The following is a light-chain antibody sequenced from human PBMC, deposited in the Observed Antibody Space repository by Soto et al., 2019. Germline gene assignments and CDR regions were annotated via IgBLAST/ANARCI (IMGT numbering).Light chain of an antibody. J-gene: IGLJ3*02. V-gene: IGLV1-47*01. CDR3: AAWDDSLNIWV. Sequence: QSVLTQPPSASGTPGQRVTISCSGSRSNIETNDVYWYQQLPGTAPKLLIYMSTRRPSGVPDRFSGSKSGASASLVIGGLRSEDELDHYCAAWDDSLNIWVFGGGTKVTVL. CDR2: MST. CDR1: RSNIETND.